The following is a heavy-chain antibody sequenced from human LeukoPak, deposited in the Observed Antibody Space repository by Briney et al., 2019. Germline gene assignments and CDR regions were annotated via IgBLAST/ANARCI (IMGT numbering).Heavy chain of an antibody. CDR3: ARGGVGWYCDY. D-gene: IGHD6-19*01. CDR2: INAGNGNT. CDR1: GYTFTSYA. Sequence: GASVKVSCKASGYTFTSYAMHWVRQAPGQRLEWMGWINAGNGNTKYSQKFQGRVTITRDTSASTAYMELSSLRSDDTAVYYCARGGVGWYCDYWGQGTLVTVSS. J-gene: IGHJ4*02. V-gene: IGHV1-3*01.